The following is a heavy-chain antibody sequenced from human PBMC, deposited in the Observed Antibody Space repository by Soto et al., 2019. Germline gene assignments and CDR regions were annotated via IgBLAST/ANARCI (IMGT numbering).Heavy chain of an antibody. CDR1: GFTLCNSA. D-gene: IGHD6-19*01. CDR2: ILVATGGT. V-gene: IGHV1-58*01. J-gene: IGHJ3*02. Sequence: GASVNASCMASGFTLCNSAVHWVRQARGQRLEWMGWILVATGGTNYAENFEERVTIARDMSTSTAYMEMSSLRSEDTAVYFCAAAVTLIYNSAPYACDSWG. CDR3: AAAVTLIYNSAPYACDS.